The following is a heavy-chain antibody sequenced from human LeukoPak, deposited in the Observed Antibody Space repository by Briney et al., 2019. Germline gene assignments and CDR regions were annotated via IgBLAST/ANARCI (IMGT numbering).Heavy chain of an antibody. Sequence: GGSLRLSCAASGFTVSSKYMSWVRQPPGKGLQWVSIIYTGGSTYYADSVKGRFTMSRDNSKNTLYLQMNSLRAEDTAVYYCARVGVLRYFDWLPRYYYYGMDVWGQGTTVTVSS. CDR2: IYTGGST. CDR1: GFTVSSKY. CDR3: ARVGVLRYFDWLPRYYYYGMDV. J-gene: IGHJ6*02. D-gene: IGHD3-9*01. V-gene: IGHV3-66*01.